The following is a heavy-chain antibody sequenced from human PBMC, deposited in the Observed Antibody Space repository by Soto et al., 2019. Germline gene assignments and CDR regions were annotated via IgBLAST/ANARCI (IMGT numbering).Heavy chain of an antibody. V-gene: IGHV3-30*09. D-gene: IGHD2-2*01. CDR3: ARDQGRSITCQLDY. Sequence: PGGSLRLSCAVSGFTFSTYAMHWVRRAPGKGLEWVAVISYDGSNTYYADSVKGRFAISRDNMLYLQMNSLRAEDTAVYYCARDQGRSITCQLDYWGQGTLVTVSS. CDR1: GFTFSTYA. CDR2: ISYDGSNT. J-gene: IGHJ4*02.